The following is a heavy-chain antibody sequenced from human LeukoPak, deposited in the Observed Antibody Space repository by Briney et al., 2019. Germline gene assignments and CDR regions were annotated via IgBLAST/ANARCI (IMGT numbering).Heavy chain of an antibody. V-gene: IGHV1-18*01. CDR2: ISGYNGKT. CDR1: GYTFKSSG. J-gene: IGHJ4*02. Sequence: GASVKVSCKASGYTFKSSGISWVRQAPGQGLEWMGWISGYNGKTNYAQKLQGRVTMTTDTSTSTASMELRSLRSDDTAVYYCAREAVPYSYGIYFDYWGQGTLVTVSS. D-gene: IGHD5-18*01. CDR3: AREAVPYSYGIYFDY.